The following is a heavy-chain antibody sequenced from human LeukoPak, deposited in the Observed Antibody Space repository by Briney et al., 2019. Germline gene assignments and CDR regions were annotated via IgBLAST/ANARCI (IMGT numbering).Heavy chain of an antibody. CDR3: AKGSRTSYYYDGPTDLDAFDL. CDR2: ISGSGGTT. V-gene: IGHV3-23*01. D-gene: IGHD3-22*01. Sequence: PGGSLRLSCAASGFSFSTYAMTWVRQAPGKGLEWVSTISGSGGTTHYADSVKGRFTISRDNSKKTHYLQMNSLRAEDTAIYYCAKGSRTSYYYDGPTDLDAFDLWGQGTMVTVSS. J-gene: IGHJ3*01. CDR1: GFSFSTYA.